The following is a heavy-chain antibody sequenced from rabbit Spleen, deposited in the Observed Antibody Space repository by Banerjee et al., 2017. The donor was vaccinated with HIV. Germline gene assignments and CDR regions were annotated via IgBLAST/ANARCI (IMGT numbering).Heavy chain of an antibody. CDR1: GFSFSNNYV. J-gene: IGHJ4*01. Sequence: QSLEESGGDLVKPGASLTLTCTASGFSFSNNYVMCWVRQAPGKGLEWIACIYGGSSGSTYYASWAKGRFTISKTSSTTVTLQMTSLTAADTATYFCARNDDSNYYRHALWGPGTLVTVS. D-gene: IGHD8-1*01. CDR2: IYGGSSGST. CDR3: ARNDDSNYYRHAL. V-gene: IGHV1S40*01.